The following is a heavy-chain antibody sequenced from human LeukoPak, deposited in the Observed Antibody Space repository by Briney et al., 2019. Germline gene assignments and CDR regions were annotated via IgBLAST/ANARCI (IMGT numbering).Heavy chain of an antibody. CDR3: ATETIGRHYDY. CDR2: IGSTGTAS. J-gene: IGHJ4*02. Sequence: GGSLRLSCAASGFSFSSSGINWVRQAPGKGLEWVSSIGSTGTASYYADSVKGRFTISRDNAKNSLYLQMNSLRAEDTAVYYCATETIGRHYDYWGQGTLLTVSS. CDR1: GFSFSSSG. D-gene: IGHD1-14*01. V-gene: IGHV3-21*01.